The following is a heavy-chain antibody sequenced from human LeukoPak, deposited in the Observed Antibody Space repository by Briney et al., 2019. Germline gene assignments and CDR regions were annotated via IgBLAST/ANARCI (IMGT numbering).Heavy chain of an antibody. CDR2: INAGNGNT. Sequence: ASVKVSCKASGYTFTSYAMHWVRQAPGQRLEWMGWINAGNGNTKYSQKFQGRVTITRDTSASTAYMELSSLRSEDTAVYYCARMGQMTTVKYYYYYYMDVWGKGTTVTVSS. V-gene: IGHV1-3*01. CDR3: ARMGQMTTVKYYYYYYMDV. D-gene: IGHD4-17*01. J-gene: IGHJ6*03. CDR1: GYTFTSYA.